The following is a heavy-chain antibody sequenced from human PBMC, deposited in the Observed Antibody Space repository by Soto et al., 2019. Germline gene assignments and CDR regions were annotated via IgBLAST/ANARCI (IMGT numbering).Heavy chain of an antibody. CDR2: ISYDGSNK. CDR1: GFTFSSYA. V-gene: IGHV3-30-3*01. D-gene: IGHD3-3*01. Sequence: QVQLVESGGGVVQPGRSLRLSCAASGFTFSSYAMHWVRQAPGKGLEWVAVISYDGSNKYYADSVKGRFTISRDNFKNSHYLQMNSLRAEDTAVYYCARDEIRFSWAYGMDVWGQGTTVTVSS. CDR3: ARDEIRFSWAYGMDV. J-gene: IGHJ6*02.